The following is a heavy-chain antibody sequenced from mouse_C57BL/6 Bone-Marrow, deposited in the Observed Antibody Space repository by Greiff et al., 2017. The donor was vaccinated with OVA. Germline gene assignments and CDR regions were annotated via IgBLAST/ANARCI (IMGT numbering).Heavy chain of an antibody. CDR1: GYAFTNYL. Sequence: VQLQQSGAELVRPGTSVKVSCKASGYAFTNYLIEWVKQRPGQGLEWIGVINPGSGGTNYNEKFKGKATLTADKSSSTAYMQLSSLTSEDSAVYFCARDSKNYRDYWGQGTTLTVSS. D-gene: IGHD2-5*01. V-gene: IGHV1-54*01. J-gene: IGHJ2*01. CDR3: ARDSKNYRDY. CDR2: INPGSGGT.